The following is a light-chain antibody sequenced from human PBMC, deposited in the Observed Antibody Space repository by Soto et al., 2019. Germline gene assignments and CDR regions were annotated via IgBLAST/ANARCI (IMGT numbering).Light chain of an antibody. CDR3: QQYRSWPRT. Sequence: DIQMTQSPSSLSASVGDRVTITCRASQSISSRLAWCQQKPGKAPKLLIFDASTLESGVPSRFSGSGSGPEFSLTITTLRPDDFGVYYCQQYRSWPRTFGQGTKVDIK. V-gene: IGKV1-5*01. J-gene: IGKJ1*01. CDR2: DAS. CDR1: QSISSR.